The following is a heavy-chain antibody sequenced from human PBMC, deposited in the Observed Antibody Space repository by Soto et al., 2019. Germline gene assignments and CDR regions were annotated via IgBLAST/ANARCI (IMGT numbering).Heavy chain of an antibody. CDR1: GFTFSSYA. V-gene: IGHV3-30-3*01. CDR2: ISYDGSNK. D-gene: IGHD3-22*01. Sequence: QVQLVESGGGVVQPGRSLRLSCAASGFTFSSYAMHWFRQAPGKGLEWVAVISYDGSNKYYADSVKGRFTISRDNSKNTLYLQMNSLGAEATAVYYCARDGIYYYDSSVYWGYGMDVGGQGTTVTVSS. J-gene: IGHJ6*02. CDR3: ARDGIYYYDSSVYWGYGMDV.